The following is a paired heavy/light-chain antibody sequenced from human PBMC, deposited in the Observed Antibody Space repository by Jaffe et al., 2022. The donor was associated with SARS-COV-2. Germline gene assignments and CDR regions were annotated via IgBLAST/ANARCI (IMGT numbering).Heavy chain of an antibody. D-gene: IGHD3-10*01. V-gene: IGHV3-15*01. CDR3: TTVGEVLVWFGELDLALDI. J-gene: IGHJ3*02. Sequence: LLVESGGGLVEPGGSLRLSCAASGFSFTNAWMSWVRQAPGKGLEWVGRIKPKTNGGTTDYAAPVKGRFTISRDDSKNTLYLQMNSLKTEDTAVYYCTTVGEVLVWFGELDLALDIWGLGTMVTVSS. CDR1: GFSFTNAW. CDR2: IKPKTNGGTT.
Light chain of an antibody. CDR1: QSVSGY. CDR2: DAS. V-gene: IGKV3-11*01. Sequence: EIILTQSPATLSLSPGERATLSCRASQSVSGYLAWYQQKPGQAPRLLIYDASNRATGIPARFRGSGSGTDFTLTISSLEPEDFAVYYCQHRSSWPPEITFGPGTKVDIK. CDR3: QHRSSWPPEIT. J-gene: IGKJ3*01.